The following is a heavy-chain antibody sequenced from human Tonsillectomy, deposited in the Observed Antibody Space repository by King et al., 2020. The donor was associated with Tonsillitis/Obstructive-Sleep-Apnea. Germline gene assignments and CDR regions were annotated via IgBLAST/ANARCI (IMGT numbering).Heavy chain of an antibody. V-gene: IGHV3-9*01. J-gene: IGHJ4*02. D-gene: IGHD2-2*01. CDR1: GFTFDDYA. CDR3: AKGVVGVVPAAVPYRYFAY. CDR2: MSWNSGII. Sequence: VQLVESGGGLVQPGRSLRLSCAASGFTFDDYAMHWVRQAPGKGLEWVSGMSWNSGIIGYADSVKGRFTISRDNAKKSLYLKMNSLRAEDTALYYCAKGVVGVVPAAVPYRYFAYWGQGTLVTVSS.